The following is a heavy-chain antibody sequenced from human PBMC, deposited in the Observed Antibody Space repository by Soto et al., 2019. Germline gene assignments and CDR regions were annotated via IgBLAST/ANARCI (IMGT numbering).Heavy chain of an antibody. V-gene: IGHV3-33*01. CDR1: GFTFSKYG. J-gene: IGHJ4*02. CDR3: ARDDDNDATALDY. Sequence: GSLRLSCAASGFTFSKYGMHWVRQAPGKGLEWVALIWNDGIRKVYVDSVKGRLTISRDNSKNTLDLQMNNLRDEDTALYYCARDDDNDATALDYWGPGTLVTVSS. CDR2: IWNDGIRK.